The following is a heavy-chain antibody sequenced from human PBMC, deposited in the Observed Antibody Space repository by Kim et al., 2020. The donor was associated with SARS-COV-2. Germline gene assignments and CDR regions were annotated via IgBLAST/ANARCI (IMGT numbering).Heavy chain of an antibody. Sequence: GGSLRLSCAASGFTFSTYWMNWVRQAPGRGPVWVSHIKGDGSNIDYVDSVKGRFTISRDNAKNTLYLQMNSLRVEDTAVYYCARDLRVGPSWAQGTLVTV. V-gene: IGHV3-74*01. CDR3: ARDLRVGPS. D-gene: IGHD1-26*01. CDR2: IKGDGSNI. J-gene: IGHJ5*02. CDR1: GFTFSTYW.